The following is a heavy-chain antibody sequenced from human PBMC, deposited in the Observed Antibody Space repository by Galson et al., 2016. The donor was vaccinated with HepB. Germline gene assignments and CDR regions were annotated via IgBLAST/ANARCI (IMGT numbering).Heavy chain of an antibody. D-gene: IGHD3-3*01. CDR2: INHSGST. V-gene: IGHV4-34*01. J-gene: IGHJ6*02. CDR1: GGSLRGYC. CDR3: ARGLRNDFWSGYYYGMDV. Sequence: SETLSLTCAVYGGSLRGYCWSWIRQPPGKGLEWIAEINHSGSTNYNPSLKSRVIISVDTSRNQFSLKLSSVTAADTAMYYCARGLRNDFWSGYYYGMDVWGQGTTVTVSS.